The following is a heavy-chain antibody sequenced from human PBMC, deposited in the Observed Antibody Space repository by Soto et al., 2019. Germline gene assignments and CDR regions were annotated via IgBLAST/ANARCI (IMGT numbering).Heavy chain of an antibody. D-gene: IGHD2-21*01. CDR2: VYQSGTA. CDR3: ARHGGAYFDY. V-gene: IGHV4-4*02. CDR1: GGSVSSRNW. J-gene: IGHJ4*02. Sequence: QVQLQESGPGLVKPSETLSLTCAVSGGSVSSRNWWSWVLQPPGKGLEWIGQVYQSGTAYYNPSLDSRVTMSVDKSKNQVSLLVTSVTAADTAVYYCARHGGAYFDYWGQGILVTVPS.